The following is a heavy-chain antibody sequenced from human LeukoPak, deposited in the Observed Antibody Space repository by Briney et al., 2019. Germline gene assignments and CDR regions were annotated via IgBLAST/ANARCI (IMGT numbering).Heavy chain of an antibody. CDR3: ARDYSSSGTFFGYYYGMDV. CDR1: GFTFTSYA. V-gene: IGHV3-23*01. J-gene: IGHJ6*02. D-gene: IGHD2-2*01. CDR2: TCGGGGRT. Sequence: GGSLRLSCAASGFTFTSYAMSWVRQAPGKGLGWVSATCGGGGRTYYADSVKGRFTISRDNSKNTLYLQMNSLRDEDTAVYYCARDYSSSGTFFGYYYGMDVWGQGTTVTVSS.